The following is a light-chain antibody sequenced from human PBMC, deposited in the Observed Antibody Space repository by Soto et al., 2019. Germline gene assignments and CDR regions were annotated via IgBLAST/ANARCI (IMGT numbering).Light chain of an antibody. J-gene: IGKJ2*01. Sequence: DIQMTQSPSSLSASVGDRVTITCRASQNIDYYLNWYQQKPGKAPKLLISAASSLRVGVPSRFSGSGSGTDFSLTISSLQPEDSAIYTCQQSYSTPRTFGQGARLEIK. CDR3: QQSYSTPRT. V-gene: IGKV1-39*01. CDR1: QNIDYY. CDR2: AAS.